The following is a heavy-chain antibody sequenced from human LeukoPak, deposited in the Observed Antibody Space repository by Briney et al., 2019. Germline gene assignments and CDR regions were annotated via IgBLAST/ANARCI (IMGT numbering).Heavy chain of an antibody. CDR2: ISSSSSYI. Sequence: GGSLRLSCAASGFTVSSNDMSWVRQAPGKGLEWVSSISSSSSYIYYADSVKGRFTISRDNSKNTLYLQMNSLRAEDTAVYYCAKEIVATIGGILGYWGQGTLVTVSS. V-gene: IGHV3-23*01. CDR1: GFTVSSND. CDR3: AKEIVATIGGILGY. J-gene: IGHJ4*02. D-gene: IGHD5-12*01.